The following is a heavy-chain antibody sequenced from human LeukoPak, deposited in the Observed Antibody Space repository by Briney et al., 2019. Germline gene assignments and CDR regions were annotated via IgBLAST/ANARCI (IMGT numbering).Heavy chain of an antibody. V-gene: IGHV1-2*02. CDR1: GYTFTGYY. Sequence: ASVKVSCKASGYTFTGYYMHWVRQAPGQGLEWMGWINPNSGGTNYAQKFQGRVTMTRDTSISTAYMELSRLRSDDTAVYYCARDGRGQQLVLLRLNWFDPWGQGTLVTVSS. CDR2: INPNSGGT. D-gene: IGHD6-13*01. CDR3: ARDGRGQQLVLLRLNWFDP. J-gene: IGHJ5*02.